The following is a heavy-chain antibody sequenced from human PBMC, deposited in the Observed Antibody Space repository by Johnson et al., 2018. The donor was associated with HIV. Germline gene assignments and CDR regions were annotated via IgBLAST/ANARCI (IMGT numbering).Heavy chain of an antibody. V-gene: IGHV3-15*01. CDR1: GFTFSNAW. Sequence: VQLVESGGGLVKPGGSLRLSCAASGFTFSNAWMSWVRQAPGKGLEWVGRIKSKTDGGTTDYAAPFKGRFSISRDDSKNTLYLQMNNLKTEDTALYYCTRVVVITQEKWGQGTMVTVSS. J-gene: IGHJ3*01. D-gene: IGHD3-22*01. CDR2: IKSKTDGGTT. CDR3: TRVVVITQEK.